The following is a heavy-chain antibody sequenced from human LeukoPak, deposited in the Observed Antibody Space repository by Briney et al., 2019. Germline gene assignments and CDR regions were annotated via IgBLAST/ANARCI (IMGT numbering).Heavy chain of an antibody. D-gene: IGHD2-8*02. V-gene: IGHV3-21*01. J-gene: IGHJ4*02. CDR1: GFTFSSYG. CDR3: ASSVGTGAPCDY. CDR2: SSSSSKYI. Sequence: PGGSLRPSCAASGFTFSSYGMHWVRQAPGKGLEWVSSSSSSSKYIYYADSVKGRFTISRDNAKKSLYLQMNSLRVEDTAVYYCASSVGTGAPCDYWGQGTLVTVSS.